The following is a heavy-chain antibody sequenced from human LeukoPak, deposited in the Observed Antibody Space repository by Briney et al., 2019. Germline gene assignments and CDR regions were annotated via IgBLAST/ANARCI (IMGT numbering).Heavy chain of an antibody. CDR3: ARRGELRNNWFDP. J-gene: IGHJ5*02. V-gene: IGHV1-69*01. CDR2: A. Sequence: ANYAQKFQGRVMITADESTSTAYMELSSLRSEDTAVYYCARRGELRNNWFDPWGQGTLVTVSP. D-gene: IGHD1-26*01.